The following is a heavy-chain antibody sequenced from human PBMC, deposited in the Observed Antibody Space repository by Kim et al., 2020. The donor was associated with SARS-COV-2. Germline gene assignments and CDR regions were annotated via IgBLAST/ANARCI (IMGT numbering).Heavy chain of an antibody. CDR1: GGTFSSYA. D-gene: IGHD2-15*01. CDR3: ARSPVRYCSGGSCPYYYYGMDV. CDR2: IIPIFGTA. Sequence: SVKVSCKASGGTFSSYAISWVRQAPGQGLEWMGGIIPIFGTANYAQKFQGRVTITADESTSTAYMELSSLRSEDTAVYYCARSPVRYCSGGSCPYYYYGMDVWGQGTTVTVSS. J-gene: IGHJ6*02. V-gene: IGHV1-69*13.